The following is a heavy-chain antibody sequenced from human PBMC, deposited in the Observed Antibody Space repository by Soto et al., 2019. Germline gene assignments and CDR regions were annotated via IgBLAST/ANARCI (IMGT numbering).Heavy chain of an antibody. D-gene: IGHD4-17*01. Sequence: GGSLRLSCAASGFTFSNAWMSWVRQAPGKGLEWVGRIKSKTDGGTTDYAAPVKGRFTISRDDSKNTLYLQMNSLKTEDTAVYYCTTAPYGDYAGTGDDAFDIWGQGTMVTVSS. CDR2: IKSKTDGGTT. CDR1: GFTFSNAW. V-gene: IGHV3-15*01. CDR3: TTAPYGDYAGTGDDAFDI. J-gene: IGHJ3*02.